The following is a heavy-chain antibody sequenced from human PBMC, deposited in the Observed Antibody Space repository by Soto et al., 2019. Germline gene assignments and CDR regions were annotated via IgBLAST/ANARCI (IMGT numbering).Heavy chain of an antibody. CDR3: AEGGGGDHGY. J-gene: IGHJ4*02. Sequence: QLVESEGGLVQPGGSLRLSCEASGFIFTTSDMSWVRQAPGKGLEWVSSITTTGDTTHYADSVRGRFTISRDNARNTVYLEMNSLRGDDTAVYFCAEGGGGDHGYWGQGTLVAVSS. D-gene: IGHD2-21*02. CDR2: ITTTGDTT. CDR1: GFIFTTSD. V-gene: IGHV3-23*04.